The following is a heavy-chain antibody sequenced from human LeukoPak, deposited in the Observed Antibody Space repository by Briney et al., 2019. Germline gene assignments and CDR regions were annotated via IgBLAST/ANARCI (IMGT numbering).Heavy chain of an antibody. CDR1: GYMFTGYY. Sequence: ASVKVSCKASGYMFTGYYIHWVRQAPGQGLEWMGWINPSSGGTIYAQTFQGRVTLTRDRSVSTAYMELNRLRFDDTAVYYCARSRGRISLFGITIRDFDYWGQGTLVTVSS. V-gene: IGHV1-2*02. CDR3: ARSRGRISLFGITIRDFDY. J-gene: IGHJ4*02. CDR2: INPSSGGT. D-gene: IGHD3-3*01.